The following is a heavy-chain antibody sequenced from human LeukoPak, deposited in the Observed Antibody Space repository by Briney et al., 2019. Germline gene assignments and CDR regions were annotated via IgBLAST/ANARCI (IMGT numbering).Heavy chain of an antibody. V-gene: IGHV3-23*01. D-gene: IGHD1/OR15-1a*01. CDR1: GFSFRNYA. CDR2: ISGSGGRT. Sequence: PGGSLRLSCAASGFSFRNYAMAWVRQAPGRGVEWVSGISGSGGRTYYADSVKGRFTISRDNSKNTLYLQMNSLRAEDTAVYYCVKATWNNEYILGYWGQGTLVTVSS. CDR3: VKATWNNEYILGY. J-gene: IGHJ4*02.